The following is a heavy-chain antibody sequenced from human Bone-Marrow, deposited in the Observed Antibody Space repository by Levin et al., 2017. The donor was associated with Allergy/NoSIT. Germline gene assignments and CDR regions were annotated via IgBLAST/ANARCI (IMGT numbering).Heavy chain of an antibody. CDR3: ARERDLIGARAPFDY. J-gene: IGHJ4*02. CDR2: IYYSGVT. D-gene: IGHD6-6*01. Sequence: RSGGSLRLSCTVSGGSISSSTHYWAWVRQAPGKGLEWIGSIYYSGVTYYSPSLKSRVTISVDRSQNQFSLNLRSVTAADTAVYFCARERDLIGARAPFDYWGQGTLVTVSS. V-gene: IGHV4-39*07. CDR1: GGSISSSTHY.